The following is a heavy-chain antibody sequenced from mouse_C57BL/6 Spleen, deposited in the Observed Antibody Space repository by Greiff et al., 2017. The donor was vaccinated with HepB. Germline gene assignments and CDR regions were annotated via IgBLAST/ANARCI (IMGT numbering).Heavy chain of an antibody. CDR2: IYPRSGNT. CDR3: ARGDERAWFAY. J-gene: IGHJ3*01. D-gene: IGHD3-3*01. V-gene: IGHV1-81*01. CDR1: GYTFTSYG. Sequence: QVQLQQSGAELARPGASVKLSCKASGYTFTSYGISWVKQRTGQGLEWIGEIYPRSGNTYYNEKFKGKATLTADKSSSTAYMELRSLTSEDSAVYFCARGDERAWFAYWGQGTLVTVSA.